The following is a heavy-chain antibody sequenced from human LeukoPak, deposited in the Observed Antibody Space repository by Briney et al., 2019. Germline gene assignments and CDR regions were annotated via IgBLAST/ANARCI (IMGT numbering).Heavy chain of an antibody. CDR3: AKDPGNIVVVVAASTVDY. V-gene: IGHV3-23*01. J-gene: IGHJ4*02. Sequence: GGSLRLSCAASGFTFSSYAMSWVRQAPGKGLEWVSAISGSGGSTYYADSVKGRFTISRDNSKNTLYLQMNSLRAEDTAVYYCAKDPGNIVVVVAASTVDYWGQGTLVTVSS. CDR1: GFTFSSYA. D-gene: IGHD2-15*01. CDR2: ISGSGGST.